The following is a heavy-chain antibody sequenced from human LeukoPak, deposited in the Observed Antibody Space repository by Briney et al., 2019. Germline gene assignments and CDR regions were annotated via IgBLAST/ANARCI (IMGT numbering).Heavy chain of an antibody. CDR1: GGTFSSYA. D-gene: IGHD3-10*01. J-gene: IGHJ6*02. V-gene: IGHV1-69*04. CDR2: IIPILGIA. Sequence: AASVKVSCKASGGTFSSYAISWVRQAPGQGLEWVGRIIPILGIANYAQKFQGRVTITADKSTSTAYMELSSLRSEDTAVYYCASNPYGSAWYYYGMDVWGQGTTVTVSS. CDR3: ASNPYGSAWYYYGMDV.